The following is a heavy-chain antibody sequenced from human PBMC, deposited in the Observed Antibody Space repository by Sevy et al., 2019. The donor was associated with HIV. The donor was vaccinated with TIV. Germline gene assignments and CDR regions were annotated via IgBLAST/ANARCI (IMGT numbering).Heavy chain of an antibody. CDR2: ISHDGSYR. J-gene: IGHJ6*02. CDR3: AKNRPPGGSYFSRHGMDV. Sequence: GGSLRLSCAASGFTFSTYDMHWVRQAPGKELEWVAIISHDGSYRYYANSVRGRFSMFRDSSKNTLYLQMSGLSIEDTAVYYCAKNRPPGGSYFSRHGMDVWGRGTTVTVSS. V-gene: IGHV3-30*18. D-gene: IGHD3-16*01. CDR1: GFTFSTYD.